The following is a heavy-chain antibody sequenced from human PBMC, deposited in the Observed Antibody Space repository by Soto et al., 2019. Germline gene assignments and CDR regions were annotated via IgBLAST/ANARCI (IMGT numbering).Heavy chain of an antibody. D-gene: IGHD2-21*01. Sequence: ASVKVSCKVSGYTLTELSMHWVRQAPGKGLEWVGGFDPEDGETIYAQKFQGRVTMTEDKSTNTAYMELRSLRSEDTALYYCAKSLVFVDHAYMDVWGKGTTVTVSS. CDR2: FDPEDGET. J-gene: IGHJ6*03. CDR3: AKSLVFVDHAYMDV. V-gene: IGHV1-24*01. CDR1: GYTLTELS.